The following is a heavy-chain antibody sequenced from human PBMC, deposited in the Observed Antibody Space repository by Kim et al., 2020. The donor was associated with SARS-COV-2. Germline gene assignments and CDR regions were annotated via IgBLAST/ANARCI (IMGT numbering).Heavy chain of an antibody. CDR2: ISGSGGST. J-gene: IGHJ5*02. CDR3: AKDKSPTYYDFWSGYRPFDP. V-gene: IGHV3-23*01. Sequence: GGSLRLSCAASGFTFSSYAMSWVRQAPGKGLEWVSAISGSGGSTYYADSVKGRFTISRDNSKNTLYLQMNSLRAEDTAVYYCAKDKSPTYYDFWSGYRPFDPWGQGTLVTVSS. CDR1: GFTFSSYA. D-gene: IGHD3-3*01.